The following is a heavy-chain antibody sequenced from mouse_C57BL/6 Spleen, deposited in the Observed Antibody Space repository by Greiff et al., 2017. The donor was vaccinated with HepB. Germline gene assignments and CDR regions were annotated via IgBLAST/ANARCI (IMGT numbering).Heavy chain of an antibody. D-gene: IGHD3-2*02. CDR3: SRSGRTAQASGAMDY. J-gene: IGHJ4*01. CDR2: IYPGGGYT. CDR1: GYTFTNYW. V-gene: IGHV1-63*01. Sequence: QVQLQQSGAELVRPGTSVKMSCKASGYTFTNYWIGWAKQRPGHGLEWIGDIYPGGGYTNYNEKFKGKATLTADKSSSTAYMQFSSLTSEDSAIYYWSRSGRTAQASGAMDYWGQGTSVTVSS.